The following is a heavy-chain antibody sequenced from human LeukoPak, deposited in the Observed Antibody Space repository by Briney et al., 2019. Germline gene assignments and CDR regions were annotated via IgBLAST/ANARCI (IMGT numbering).Heavy chain of an antibody. J-gene: IGHJ6*02. Sequence: SETLSLTCAVYGGSFSGYYWSWIRQPPGKGLEWIGEINHSGSTNYNPSLKSRVTISVDTSKNQFSLKLSSVTAADTAVYYCARGGKYSSGFKVYYYYSMDVWGQGTTVTVSS. D-gene: IGHD3-22*01. CDR1: GGSFSGYY. CDR2: INHSGST. CDR3: ARGGKYSSGFKVYYYYSMDV. V-gene: IGHV4-34*01.